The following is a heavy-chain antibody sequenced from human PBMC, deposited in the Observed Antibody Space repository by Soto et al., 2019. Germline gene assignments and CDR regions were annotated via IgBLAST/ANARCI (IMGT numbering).Heavy chain of an antibody. Sequence: GGSLRLSCAASGFTFSSYWMSWVRQAPGKGLEWVANIKQDGSEKYYVDSVKGRFTISRDNAKNSLYLQMNSLRAEDTAVYYCARESLWFGEYYYYYGMDVWGQGTTVTVSS. CDR2: IKQDGSEK. D-gene: IGHD3-10*01. V-gene: IGHV3-7*05. J-gene: IGHJ6*02. CDR3: ARESLWFGEYYYYYGMDV. CDR1: GFTFSSYW.